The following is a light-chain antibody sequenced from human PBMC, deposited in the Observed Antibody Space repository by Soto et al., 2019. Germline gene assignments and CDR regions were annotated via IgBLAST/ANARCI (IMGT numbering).Light chain of an antibody. CDR3: QQYVTSPWA. CDR2: GAS. Sequence: EIFLTQSPVTLSLSPVEIATLSCRASQSVSSSFLAWYQQKPGQAPRLLIYGASNRATGIPDRFSGSGSGTDFTLTISRLEPEDFAVYYCQQYVTSPWAFGQGTKVDI. CDR1: QSVSSSF. V-gene: IGKV3-20*01. J-gene: IGKJ1*01.